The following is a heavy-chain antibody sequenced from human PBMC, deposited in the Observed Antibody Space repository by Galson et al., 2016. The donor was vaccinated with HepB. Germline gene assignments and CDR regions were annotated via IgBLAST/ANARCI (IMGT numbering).Heavy chain of an antibody. V-gene: IGHV3-30-3*01. Sequence: LRLSCATSEFTFSNYGIYWVRQAPGKGLEWVAIISYDGSNKYYADSVKGRFTISRDTSKNTLFLQMNSLRVEDTAVYYCARVRYATLVVFSNPIDYWGQGTLVTVSS. CDR2: ISYDGSNK. CDR1: EFTFSNYG. D-gene: IGHD2-2*01. CDR3: ARVRYATLVVFSNPIDY. J-gene: IGHJ4*02.